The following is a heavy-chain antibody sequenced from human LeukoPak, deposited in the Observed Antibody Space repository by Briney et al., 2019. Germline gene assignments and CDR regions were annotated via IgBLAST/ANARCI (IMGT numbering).Heavy chain of an antibody. V-gene: IGHV3-23*01. Sequence: GGSLRLPCLTSGFTFSTNAMSWVRQAPGKGLEWISGIGGSGASTYYADSVTGRFTISRDNSRNTLYLQMNSLRGDDTAVYYCAKDVGKWESLHFFDYWGQGTLVTVSS. CDR1: GFTFSTNA. CDR2: IGGSGAST. J-gene: IGHJ4*02. D-gene: IGHD1-26*01. CDR3: AKDVGKWESLHFFDY.